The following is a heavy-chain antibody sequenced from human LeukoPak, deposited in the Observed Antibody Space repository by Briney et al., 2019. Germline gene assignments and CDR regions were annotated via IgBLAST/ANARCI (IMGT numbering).Heavy chain of an antibody. J-gene: IGHJ4*02. V-gene: IGHV3-48*01. CDR2: ITSSSGTI. CDR3: AKDSGELLWFGELLYYFDY. CDR1: GFTFNGYS. D-gene: IGHD3-10*01. Sequence: GGSLRLSCAASGFTFNGYSMNWVRQAPGKGLEWISYITSSSGTIYYADSVKGRFTISRDNSKNTLYLQMNSLRAEDTAVYYCAKDSGELLWFGELLYYFDYWGQGTLVTVSS.